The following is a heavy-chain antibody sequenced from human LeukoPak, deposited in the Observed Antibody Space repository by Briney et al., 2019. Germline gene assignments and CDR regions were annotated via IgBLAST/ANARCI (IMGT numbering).Heavy chain of an antibody. J-gene: IGHJ4*02. Sequence: SVKVSCKASGGTLSDYVISWVRQAPGQGLERMGGISPMSHKTNYAQKFQGRVAITADDSTSTAYLELRSLRSEDTAVYYCATYDIMTGFDYWGQGTLVTVSS. V-gene: IGHV1-69*13. CDR3: ATYDIMTGFDY. CDR1: GGTLSDYV. D-gene: IGHD3-9*01. CDR2: ISPMSHKT.